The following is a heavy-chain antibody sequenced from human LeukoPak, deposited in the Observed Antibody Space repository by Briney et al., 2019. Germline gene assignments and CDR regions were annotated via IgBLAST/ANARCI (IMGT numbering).Heavy chain of an antibody. J-gene: IGHJ6*03. CDR1: GGSLSGYS. CDR2: LNHRGST. CDR3: ARDLGRYDFWSGYYNPYYYYYMDV. D-gene: IGHD3-3*01. Sequence: TSETLSLTCAVYGGSLSGYSWSWIRQPPGKGLEWIGELNHRGSTNYNPSLKSRVTISVDTSKNQFSLKLSSVTAADTAVYYCARDLGRYDFWSGYYNPYYYYYMDVWGKGTTVTVSS. V-gene: IGHV4-34*01.